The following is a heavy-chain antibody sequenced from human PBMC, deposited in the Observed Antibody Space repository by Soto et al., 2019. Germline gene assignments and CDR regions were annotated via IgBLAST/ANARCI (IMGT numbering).Heavy chain of an antibody. CDR1: GFSLSTGGVG. J-gene: IGHJ6*02. D-gene: IGHD2-21*02. V-gene: IGHV2-5*02. Sequence: QITLKESGPSLVKPTQTLTLTCTFSGFSLSTGGVGVGWIRQPPGKALEWLALIYWDDDKRYSPSLRSRLTVTKDTPKSQVVLTMTTMDPVDTATYYCAHSRCGGDCLQSCSSHYYYGMDVWGQGTTVTVSS. CDR3: AHSRCGGDCLQSCSSHYYYGMDV. CDR2: IYWDDDK.